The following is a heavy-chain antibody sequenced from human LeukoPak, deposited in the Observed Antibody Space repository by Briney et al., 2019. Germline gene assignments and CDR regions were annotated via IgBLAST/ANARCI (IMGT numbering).Heavy chain of an antibody. J-gene: IGHJ6*02. Sequence: ASVKVSCKASGYTFTSYAMHWVRQARGQRLEWMGWINAGNGNTKCSQKFQGRVTITRDTSASTAYMELSSLRSEDTAVYYCARDYSGYVANYYYYGMDVWGQGTTVTVSS. CDR3: ARDYSGYVANYYYYGMDV. CDR1: GYTFTSYA. CDR2: INAGNGNT. V-gene: IGHV1-3*01. D-gene: IGHD5-12*01.